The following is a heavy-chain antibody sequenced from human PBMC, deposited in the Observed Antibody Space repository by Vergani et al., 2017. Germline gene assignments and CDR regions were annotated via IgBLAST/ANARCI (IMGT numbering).Heavy chain of an antibody. CDR3: AGEPRSGYSSSWYGFDP. J-gene: IGHJ5*02. D-gene: IGHD6-13*01. V-gene: IGHV1-8*01. Sequence: QVQLVQSGAEVKKPGASVKVSCKASGYTFTSYDINWVRQATGQGLEWMGWMNPNSGNTGYAQKFQGRVTMTRNTSISTAYMELSSLRSEDTAVSYCAGEPRSGYSSSWYGFDPWGQGTLVTVSS. CDR1: GYTFTSYD. CDR2: MNPNSGNT.